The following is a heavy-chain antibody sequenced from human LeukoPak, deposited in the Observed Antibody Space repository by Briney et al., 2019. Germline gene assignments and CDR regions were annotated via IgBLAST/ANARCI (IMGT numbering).Heavy chain of an antibody. D-gene: IGHD5-18*01. J-gene: IGHJ5*02. CDR3: AGASGDTAMVLSWFDP. CDR1: GGSISSSSYY. V-gene: IGHV4-39*01. Sequence: SETLSLTCIVSGGSISSSSYYWGWIRQPPGKGLEWIGSIYYSGSTYYNPSLKSRVTISVDTSKNQFSLKLSSVTAADTAVYYCAGASGDTAMVLSWFDPWGQGTLVTVSS. CDR2: IYYSGST.